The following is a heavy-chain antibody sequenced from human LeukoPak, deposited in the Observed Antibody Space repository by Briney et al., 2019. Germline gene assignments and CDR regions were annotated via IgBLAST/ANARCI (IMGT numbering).Heavy chain of an antibody. CDR2: INPSGGST. Sequence: ASVKVSCKASGYTFTSYYMHWVRQAPGQGLEWMGIINPSGGSTSYAQKFQGRVTMTRDTSTGTVYMELSSLRSEDTAVYYCARGGYAAAAGTVGAFDIWGQGTMVTVSS. CDR3: ARGGYAAAAGTVGAFDI. CDR1: GYTFTSYY. V-gene: IGHV1-46*01. D-gene: IGHD6-13*01. J-gene: IGHJ3*02.